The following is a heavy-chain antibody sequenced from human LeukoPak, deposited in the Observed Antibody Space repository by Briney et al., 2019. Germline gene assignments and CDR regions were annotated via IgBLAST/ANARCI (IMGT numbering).Heavy chain of an antibody. J-gene: IGHJ3*02. CDR2: IYYRGSP. CDR1: GGSISSYY. CDR3: ATDGVQLDAFDI. D-gene: IGHD3-3*01. Sequence: SETLSLTCTVSGGSISSYYWSWIRQPPGKALEWIGYIYYRGSPNYNPSLKSRVTISVDTSKNQFSLKLSSVTAADTAVYYCATDGVQLDAFDIWGPGTMVTVSS. V-gene: IGHV4-59*01.